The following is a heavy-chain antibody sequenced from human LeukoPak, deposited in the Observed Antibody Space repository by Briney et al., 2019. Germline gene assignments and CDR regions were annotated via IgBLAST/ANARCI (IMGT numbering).Heavy chain of an antibody. CDR1: GFTGSNNY. CDR3: ARGAGYNYPYYFDY. J-gene: IGHJ4*02. D-gene: IGHD5-24*01. V-gene: IGHV3-53*01. CDR2: IHSSGGT. Sequence: GGSLRLSCAASGFTGSNNYMSWVRQAPGKGLEWVSAIHSSGGTYYADSVKGRFTISRDTSKNTLYLQMNSLRAEDTAVYYCARGAGYNYPYYFDYWGQGTLVTVSS.